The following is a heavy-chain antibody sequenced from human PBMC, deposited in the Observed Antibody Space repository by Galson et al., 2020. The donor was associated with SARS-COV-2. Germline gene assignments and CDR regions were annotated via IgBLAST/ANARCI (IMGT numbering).Heavy chain of an antibody. CDR1: GFSLSTSGMC. J-gene: IGHJ3*02. CDR3: ARINFYDSSGYQVWGALDI. Sequence: SGPTLVQPTKTLTLICPLSGFSLSTSGMCVSWIRQPPGKALEWLALIDWDDDKYYSTHLKTRLTISKDTSKTQVVLPMTNMDPVSTATYYCARINFYDSSGYQVWGALDIWGQGTMVTVSS. V-gene: IGHV2-70*01. D-gene: IGHD3-22*01. CDR2: IDWDDDK.